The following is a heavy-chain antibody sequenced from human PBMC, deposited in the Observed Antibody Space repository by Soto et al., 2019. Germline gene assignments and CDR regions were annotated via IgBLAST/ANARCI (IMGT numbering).Heavy chain of an antibody. D-gene: IGHD6-19*01. CDR1: GDSVSSNSAA. CDR3: ATDRSSGPHRTYYNYGMDV. J-gene: IGHJ6*02. V-gene: IGHV6-1*01. Sequence: SQTLSLTCAISGDSVSSNSAAWNWIRQSPSRGLEWLGRTYYRSKWYNDYAVSVKSRITINPDTSKNQFSLQLNSVTPEDTAVYYCATDRSSGPHRTYYNYGMDVWGRGTTVTVSS. CDR2: TYYRSKWYN.